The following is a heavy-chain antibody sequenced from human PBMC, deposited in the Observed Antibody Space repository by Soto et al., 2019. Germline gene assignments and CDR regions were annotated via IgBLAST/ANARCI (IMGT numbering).Heavy chain of an antibody. J-gene: IGHJ4*02. CDR1: GFNFRTYG. CDR3: VGGWNYFDY. CDR2: ISYDGSSK. Sequence: VRLVESGGGVVQPGTSLRLSCAASGFNFRTYGMHWVRQAPGKGLEWVALISYDGSSKYYADSVKGRLTISRDNSKNTLYLQLNSLRGEDTAVYYCVGGWNYFDYWGQGTLVTVSS. V-gene: IGHV3-30*03. D-gene: IGHD1-1*01.